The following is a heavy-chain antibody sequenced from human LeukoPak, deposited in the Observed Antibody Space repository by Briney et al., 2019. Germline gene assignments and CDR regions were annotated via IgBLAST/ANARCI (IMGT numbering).Heavy chain of an antibody. CDR1: GFTFSSYS. CDR2: ISSSSSYI. J-gene: IGHJ4*02. Sequence: GGSLRLPCAASGFTFSSYSMNWVRQAPGKGLEWVSSISSSSSYIYYADSVKGRFTISRDNAKNSLYLQMNSLRAEDTAVYYCARDNPDRYCSSTSCYQDYWGQGTLVTVSS. CDR3: ARDNPDRYCSSTSCYQDY. D-gene: IGHD2-2*01. V-gene: IGHV3-21*01.